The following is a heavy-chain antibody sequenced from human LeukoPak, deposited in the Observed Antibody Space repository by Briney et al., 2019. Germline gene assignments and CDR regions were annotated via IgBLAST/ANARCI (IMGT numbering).Heavy chain of an antibody. D-gene: IGHD6-6*01. Sequence: PSETLSLTCSVGGDYINNGGHYWSWIRQPPGKALEYIGYISHRGSTYYNPSLKSRLTISVDGSRNQFSLKLRSVTAADTAVYYCARVGGSSDNYCFDYWGQGTLVTVSS. CDR2: ISHRGST. J-gene: IGHJ4*02. CDR1: GDYINNGGHY. V-gene: IGHV4-30-2*01. CDR3: ARVGGSSDNYCFDY.